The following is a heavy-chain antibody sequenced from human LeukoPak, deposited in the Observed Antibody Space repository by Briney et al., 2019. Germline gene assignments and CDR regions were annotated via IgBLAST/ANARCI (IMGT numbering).Heavy chain of an antibody. D-gene: IGHD3-10*01. CDR1: GGSINSSSYH. J-gene: IGHJ3*02. V-gene: IGHV4-39*01. CDR2: IYYSGST. CDR3: ARRFAPSRNDAFDI. Sequence: SETLSLTCTVSGGSINSSSYHWGWIRQPPGKGLEWIGTIYYSGSTYYNPSLKSRVTISVDTSKNQFSLKLSSVTASDTAVYYCARRFAPSRNDAFDIWGQGTMVTVSS.